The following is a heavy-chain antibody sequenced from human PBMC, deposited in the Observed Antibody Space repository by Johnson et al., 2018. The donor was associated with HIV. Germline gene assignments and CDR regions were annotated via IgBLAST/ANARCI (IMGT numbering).Heavy chain of an antibody. V-gene: IGHV3-30-3*02. Sequence: VHLVESGGGVVQPGRSLRLSCAASGFTFSSYAMHWVRQAPGKGLEWVAVISYDGSNKYYADSVKGRFTISRDNSKNTLYLQMNSLRAEDTAVYYCAKPYYDFWSGSSPPAGWGQGTMVTVSS. J-gene: IGHJ3*01. D-gene: IGHD3-3*01. CDR3: AKPYYDFWSGSSPPAG. CDR1: GFTFSSYA. CDR2: ISYDGSNK.